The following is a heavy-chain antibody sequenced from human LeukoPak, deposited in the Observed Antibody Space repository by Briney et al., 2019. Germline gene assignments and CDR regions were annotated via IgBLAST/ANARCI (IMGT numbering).Heavy chain of an antibody. V-gene: IGHV1-2*02. D-gene: IGHD5-24*01. Sequence: VASVKVSCKASGYTFTGYYMYWVRQAPGQGLEWMGWINPNSGGTNYAQKFQGRVTMTRDTSISTAYMELSRLRSDDTAVYYCARGRRWLQFWFDPWGQGTLVTVSS. CDR2: INPNSGGT. CDR1: GYTFTGYY. CDR3: ARGRRWLQFWFDP. J-gene: IGHJ5*02.